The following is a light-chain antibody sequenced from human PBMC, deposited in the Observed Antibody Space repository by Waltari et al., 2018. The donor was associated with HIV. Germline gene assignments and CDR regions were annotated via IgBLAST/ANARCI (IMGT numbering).Light chain of an antibody. CDR3: HVWDTISDHVV. V-gene: IGLV3-21*04. J-gene: IGLJ2*01. CDR2: YNA. Sequence: SYVLTPPPSASVAPGKTAKITCVGNNIGTKSVHWYQQKPEQAPVLVIYYNADRPSGIPERFSGSNSGNTATLTINRVEAGDEADYYCHVWDTISDHVVFGGGSKLTVL. CDR1: NIGTKS.